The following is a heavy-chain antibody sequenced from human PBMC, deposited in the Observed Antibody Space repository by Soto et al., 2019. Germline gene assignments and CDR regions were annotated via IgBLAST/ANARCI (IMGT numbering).Heavy chain of an antibody. CDR1: GGSISSGDYY. D-gene: IGHD5-18*01. CDR3: ARGGYSYGVLFDY. V-gene: IGHV4-30-4*01. CDR2: IYYSGST. Sequence: LSLTCTVSGGSISSGDYYWSWIRQPPGKGLEWIGYIYYSGSTYYNPSLKSRVTISVDTSKNQFSLKLSSVTAADTAVYYCARGGYSYGVLFDYWGQGTLVTVSS. J-gene: IGHJ4*02.